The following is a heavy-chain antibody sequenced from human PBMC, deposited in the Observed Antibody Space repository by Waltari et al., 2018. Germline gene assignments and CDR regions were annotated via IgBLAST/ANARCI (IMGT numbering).Heavy chain of an antibody. CDR3: ARASRVGYCSGGSCRIYFDY. J-gene: IGHJ4*02. CDR1: GGSFSGYY. D-gene: IGHD2-15*01. V-gene: IGHV4-34*04. Sequence: QVQLQQWGAGLLKPSETLSLTCAVYGGSFSGYYWSWIRQPPGKGLEWIGEINHSGSTNNNPSLKSRCTRSVDTSKNQFSLKLSSVTAADTAVYYCARASRVGYCSGGSCRIYFDYWGQGTLVTVSS. CDR2: INHSGST.